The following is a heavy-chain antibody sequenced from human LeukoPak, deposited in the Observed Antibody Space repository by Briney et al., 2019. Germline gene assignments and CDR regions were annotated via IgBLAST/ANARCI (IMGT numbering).Heavy chain of an antibody. D-gene: IGHD1-26*01. CDR1: GGSISSSNW. CDR2: IYNSGST. J-gene: IGHJ4*02. Sequence: SETLSLTCAVSGGSISSSNWWSWVRQPPGKGLEWIGEIYNSGSTNYNPSLKGRVTISVDKSKNQFSLKLSSVTAADTAVFYFAGLGDDIGRYDYWGQGTLVTVSS. V-gene: IGHV4-4*02. CDR3: AGLGDDIGRYDY.